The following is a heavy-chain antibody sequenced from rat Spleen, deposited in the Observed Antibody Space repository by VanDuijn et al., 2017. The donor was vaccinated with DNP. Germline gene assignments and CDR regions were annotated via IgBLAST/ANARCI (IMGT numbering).Heavy chain of an antibody. D-gene: IGHD1-1*01. J-gene: IGHJ4*01. CDR3: TSLSMDA. Sequence: EVQLVESGGGLVQPGRSLKLSCIGSGFTFNNYWMTWIRQAPGKGLEWVASITNTGGSSYYLDSVKGRFTISRDNAKSTLYLQMNSLRSEDTATYDCTSLSMDAWGQGASVTVSS. V-gene: IGHV5-31*01. CDR1: GFTFNNYW. CDR2: ITNTGGSS.